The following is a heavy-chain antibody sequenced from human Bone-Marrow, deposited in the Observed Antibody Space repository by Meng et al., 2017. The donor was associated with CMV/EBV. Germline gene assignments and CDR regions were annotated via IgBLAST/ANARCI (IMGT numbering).Heavy chain of an antibody. V-gene: IGHV1-18*01. Sequence: ASVKVSCKASGYIFTSYGMNWVRQAPGQGLEWMGLINAYNGNTNYAQKLQGRVTMTTDTSTSTAYMELRSMRFDDTAVYYCARDSGCSSSGCCDYYFYYGGLEVWGPANTV. D-gene: IGHD2-2*01. CDR2: INAYNGNT. J-gene: IGHJ6*02. CDR1: GYIFTSYG. CDR3: ARDSGCSSSGCCDYYFYYGGLEV.